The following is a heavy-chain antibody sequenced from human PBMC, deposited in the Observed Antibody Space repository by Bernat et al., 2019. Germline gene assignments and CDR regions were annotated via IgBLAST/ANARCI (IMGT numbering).Heavy chain of an antibody. CDR2: ISGGGGTT. CDR3: AGGDHIRFDY. J-gene: IGHJ4*02. Sequence: EVQLLESGGGLVQPGGSLRLPCAASGFTFINFAMSWVRQTPGKGLEWVSAISGGGGTTYYADSVKGRFTISRDNSKNTLYLQMNSLRAEDTAVYYCAGGDHIRFDYWGQGTLVTVSS. V-gene: IGHV3-23*01. CDR1: GFTFINFA. D-gene: IGHD3-16*01.